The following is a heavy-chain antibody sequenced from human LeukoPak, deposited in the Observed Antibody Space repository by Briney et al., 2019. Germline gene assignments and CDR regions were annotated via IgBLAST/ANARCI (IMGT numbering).Heavy chain of an antibody. CDR3: ARASKLERTFDY. CDR1: GGSISSSSYY. D-gene: IGHD1-1*01. Sequence: KPSETLSLTCTVSGGSISSSSYYWGWIRQPPGKGLEWIGSIYYSGSTYYNPSLKSRVTISVDTSKNQFSLKLSSVTAADTAVYYCARASKLERTFDYWGQGTLVTVSS. CDR2: IYYSGST. V-gene: IGHV4-39*07. J-gene: IGHJ4*02.